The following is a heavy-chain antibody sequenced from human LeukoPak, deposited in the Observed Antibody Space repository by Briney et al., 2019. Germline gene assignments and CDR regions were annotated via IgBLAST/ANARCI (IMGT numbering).Heavy chain of an antibody. J-gene: IGHJ6*03. CDR2: IYTSGST. V-gene: IGHV4-61*02. Sequence: PSETLSLTCTVSGGSISSGSYYWSWIRQPAGKGLEWIGRIYTSGSTNYNPSLKSRVTISVDTSKNQFSLKLSSVTAADTAVYYCARGMGNYYDSSGYYGYYYYMDVWGKGTTVTVSS. D-gene: IGHD3-22*01. CDR1: GGSISSGSYY. CDR3: ARGMGNYYDSSGYYGYYYYMDV.